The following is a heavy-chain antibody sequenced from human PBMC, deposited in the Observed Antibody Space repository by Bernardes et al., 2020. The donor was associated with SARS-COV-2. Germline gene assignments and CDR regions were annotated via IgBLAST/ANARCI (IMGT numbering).Heavy chain of an antibody. CDR1: GFTFSSYA. CDR2: ICGSGGST. D-gene: IGHD3-10*01. CDR3: AKRPLYLRGSFDY. V-gene: IGHV3-23*01. Sequence: GGSLRLSCAASGFTFSSYAMSWVRQAPGKGLEWVSAICGSGGSTYYADSVKGRFTISRDNSKNTLYLQMNSLRAEDTAVYYCAKRPLYLRGSFDYWSQGTLVTVSS. J-gene: IGHJ4*02.